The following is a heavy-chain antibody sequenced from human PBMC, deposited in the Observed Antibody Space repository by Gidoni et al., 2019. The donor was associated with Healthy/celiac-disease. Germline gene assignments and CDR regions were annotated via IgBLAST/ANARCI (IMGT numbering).Heavy chain of an antibody. CDR3: AGEDLPRGEYYFGY. CDR2: SIPIFGTA. D-gene: IGHD3-16*01. V-gene: IGHV1-69*12. Sequence: VQLVQPAAGVKTPGPPLKVPRKASEGPFTSYAISWVRHAAGQELEWMGGSIPIFGTASYAQKFEGRVTITADESTGTAYMELSSLRSEDTAVYYCAGEDLPRGEYYFGYWGQGTLVTVSA. J-gene: IGHJ4*02. CDR1: EGPFTSYA.